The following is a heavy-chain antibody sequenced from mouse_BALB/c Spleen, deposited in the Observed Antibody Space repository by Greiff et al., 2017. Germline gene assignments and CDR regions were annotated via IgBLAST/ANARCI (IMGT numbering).Heavy chain of an antibody. J-gene: IGHJ2*01. CDR3: ATNFDY. CDR2: IDPANGNT. CDR1: GFNIKDTY. V-gene: IGHV14-3*02. Sequence: EVQVVESGAELVKPGASVKLSCTASGFNIKDTYMHWVKQRPEQGLEWIGRIDPANGNTKYDPKFQGKATITADTSSNTAYLQLSSLTSEDTAVYYCATNFDYWGQGTTLTVSS.